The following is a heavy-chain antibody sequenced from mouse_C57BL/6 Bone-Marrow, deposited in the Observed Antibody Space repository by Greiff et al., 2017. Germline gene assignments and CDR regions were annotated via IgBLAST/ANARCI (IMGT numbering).Heavy chain of an antibody. CDR3: AREGPYAWFAY. D-gene: IGHD6-5*01. CDR2: INPNNGGT. J-gene: IGHJ3*01. CDR1: GYTFTDYY. Sequence: EVQLKQSGPELVKPGASVKISCKASGYTFTDYYMNWVKQSHGKSLEWIGDINPNNGGTSYNQKFKGKATLTVDKSSSTAYMELRSLTSEDSAVYYCAREGPYAWFAYWGQGTLVTVSA. V-gene: IGHV1-26*01.